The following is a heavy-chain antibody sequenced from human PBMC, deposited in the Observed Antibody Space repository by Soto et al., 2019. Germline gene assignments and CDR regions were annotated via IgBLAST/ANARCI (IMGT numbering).Heavy chain of an antibody. CDR2: ISSSGSTI. CDR1: GFTFSDYY. J-gene: IGHJ5*02. V-gene: IGHV3-11*01. CDR3: ARDQRPPLEWSPEGGWFDP. D-gene: IGHD3-3*01. Sequence: GGSLRLSCAASGFTFSDYYMSWIRQAPGKGLEWVSYISSSGSTIYYADSVKGRFTISRDNAKNSLYLQMNSLRAEDTAVYYCARDQRPPLEWSPEGGWFDPWGQGTLVTVSS.